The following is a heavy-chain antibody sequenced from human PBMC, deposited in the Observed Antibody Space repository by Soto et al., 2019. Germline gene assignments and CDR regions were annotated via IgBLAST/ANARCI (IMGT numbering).Heavy chain of an antibody. J-gene: IGHJ6*02. CDR2: IHRDEIEK. CDR3: AGRNALDV. Sequence: PGGSLRLSCAASTFPFSTYWITWVRQAPGKGLEWVANIHRDEIEKYYMDSVKGRFTISRDNAKNSLYLQMTSLRAEDTAVYYCAGRNALDVWGQGTTVTVSS. CDR1: TFPFSTYW. V-gene: IGHV3-7*01.